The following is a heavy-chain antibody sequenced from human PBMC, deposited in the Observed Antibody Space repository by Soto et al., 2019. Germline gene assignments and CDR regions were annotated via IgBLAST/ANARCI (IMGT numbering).Heavy chain of an antibody. CDR3: ARRITSSFDY. CDR1: GFTFSIYN. Sequence: VQLLESGGCLVQPGGSLRLSCVASGFTFSIYNMNWVRQAPGKGLEWVSVITGSGDYTNYADSVKGRFTISRDNSKNTLYLQMNSLRAEDTAVYFCARRITSSFDYWGQGTLVTVSS. CDR2: ITGSGDYT. J-gene: IGHJ4*02. D-gene: IGHD1-20*01. V-gene: IGHV3-23*01.